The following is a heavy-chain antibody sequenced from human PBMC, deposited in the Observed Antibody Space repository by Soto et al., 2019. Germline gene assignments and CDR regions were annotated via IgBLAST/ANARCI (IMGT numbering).Heavy chain of an antibody. CDR1: GGSFSGDD. Sequence: SGTLSLTCAVYGGSFSGDDWSWIRQPPGKGLEWIGEINHSGSTNYNPSLKSRVTISVDTSKNQFSLKLSSVTAADTAVYYCARGQTTIFGVVIDWYLDLWGRGTLVTVSS. CDR3: ARGQTTIFGVVIDWYLDL. CDR2: INHSGST. V-gene: IGHV4-34*01. D-gene: IGHD3-3*01. J-gene: IGHJ2*01.